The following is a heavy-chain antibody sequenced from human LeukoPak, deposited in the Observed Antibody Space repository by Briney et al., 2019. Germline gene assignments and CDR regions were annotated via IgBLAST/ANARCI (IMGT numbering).Heavy chain of an antibody. V-gene: IGHV3-74*03. J-gene: IGHJ5*02. Sequence: GGSLRLSCAASGFTFSSYWMHWVRQAPGKGLVWVSRINSDGSSITYADSVKGRFTISRDNAKNTLYLRMNSLRAEDTAMYYCTILTGIAAAAWGQGTLVTVSS. CDR3: TILTGIAAAA. CDR1: GFTFSSYW. D-gene: IGHD6-13*01. CDR2: INSDGSSI.